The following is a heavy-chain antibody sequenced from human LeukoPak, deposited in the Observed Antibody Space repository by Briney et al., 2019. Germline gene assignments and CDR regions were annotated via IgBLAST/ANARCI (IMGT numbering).Heavy chain of an antibody. CDR2: INHSGST. Sequence: PSETLSLTCAVYGRSFSGYYWSWIRQPPGKGLEWIGEINHSGSTNYNPSLKSRVTISVDTSKNQFSLKLSSVTAADTAVYYCARVRMIVVVKREAFDIWGQGTMVTVSS. V-gene: IGHV4-34*01. CDR1: GRSFSGYY. D-gene: IGHD3-22*01. J-gene: IGHJ3*02. CDR3: ARVRMIVVVKREAFDI.